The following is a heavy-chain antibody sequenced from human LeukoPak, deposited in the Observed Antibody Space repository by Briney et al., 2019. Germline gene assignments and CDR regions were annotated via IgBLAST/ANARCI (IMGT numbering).Heavy chain of an antibody. CDR2: IRYDGSNE. V-gene: IGHV3-30*02. J-gene: IGHJ4*02. CDR3: ANLARPLDY. Sequence: GGSLRLSCVASGFTFSTYGMHWVRQAPGKGLEGVAFIRYDGSNEYLDSVKGRFTISRDNSKNTLYLQMNSLKPEDTAVYYCANLARPLDYWGQGALVTVSS. D-gene: IGHD6-6*01. CDR1: GFTFSTYG.